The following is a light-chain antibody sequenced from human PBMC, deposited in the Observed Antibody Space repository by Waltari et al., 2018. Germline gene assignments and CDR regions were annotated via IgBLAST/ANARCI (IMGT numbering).Light chain of an antibody. V-gene: IGKV1-12*01. CDR1: QSISNW. CDR3: QQTYSLPLT. J-gene: IGKJ4*01. Sequence: DIQITQSPSSVSASVGYRVTITCRASQSISNWLAWYQQKPGKAPELLISAASTLQSGVPSRFSGSGYGTDFTLTISSLQPEDFATYYCQQTYSLPLTFGGGTKVEIK. CDR2: AAS.